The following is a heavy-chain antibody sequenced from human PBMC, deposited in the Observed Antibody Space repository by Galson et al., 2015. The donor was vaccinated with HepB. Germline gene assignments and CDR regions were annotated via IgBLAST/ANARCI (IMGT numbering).Heavy chain of an antibody. CDR2: ISSSSSTI. Sequence: SLRLSCAASGFTFSSYSMNWVRQAPGKGLEWVSYISSSSSTIYYADSVKGRFTISRDNAKNSLDLQMNSLRDEDTAVYYCARERWNAAGTKAFDIWGQGTMVTVSS. CDR3: ARERWNAAGTKAFDI. D-gene: IGHD6-13*01. V-gene: IGHV3-48*02. J-gene: IGHJ3*02. CDR1: GFTFSSYS.